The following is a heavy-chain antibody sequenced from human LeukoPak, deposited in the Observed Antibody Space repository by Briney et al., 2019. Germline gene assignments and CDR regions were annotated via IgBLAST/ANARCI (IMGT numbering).Heavy chain of an antibody. V-gene: IGHV3-21*01. CDR3: ARESGSASFDY. J-gene: IGHJ4*02. Sequence: GGSLILSCAASGFTFSSYSINWVRQAPGKGLEWVSSISSSSSYIYYADSVKGRFTISRDNAKNSLYLQMNSLRAEDTAVYYCARESGSASFDYWGQGTLVTVSS. CDR2: ISSSSSYI. D-gene: IGHD6-19*01. CDR1: GFTFSSYS.